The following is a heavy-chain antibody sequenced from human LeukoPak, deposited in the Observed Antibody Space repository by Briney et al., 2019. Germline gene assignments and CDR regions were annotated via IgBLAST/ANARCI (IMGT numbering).Heavy chain of an antibody. J-gene: IGHJ6*02. CDR2: MNPNSGNT. CDR1: GYTFTSYG. V-gene: IGHV1-8*01. Sequence: ASVKVSCKASGYTFTSYGINWVRQATGQGLEWMGWMNPNSGNTGYAQKFQGRVTMTRNTSISTAYMELSSLRSEDTAVYYCARDQQQLGRYYYYGMDVWGQGTTVTVSS. CDR3: ARDQQQLGRYYYYGMDV. D-gene: IGHD6-13*01.